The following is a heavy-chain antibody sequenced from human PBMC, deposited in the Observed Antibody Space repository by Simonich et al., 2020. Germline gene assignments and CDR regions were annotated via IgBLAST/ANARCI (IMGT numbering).Heavy chain of an antibody. CDR3: ARGLRVAAAGTAFQH. V-gene: IGHV4-34*01. Sequence: QVQLQQWGAGLLKPSETLSLTCAVYGGSFSGYYWSWIRQPPGKGREGIGEINHSGSTNYNPSLKSRVTISVDTSKNQFSLKLSSVTAADTAVYYCARGLRVAAAGTAFQHWGQGTLVTVSS. D-gene: IGHD6-13*01. CDR2: INHSGST. J-gene: IGHJ1*01. CDR1: GGSFSGYY.